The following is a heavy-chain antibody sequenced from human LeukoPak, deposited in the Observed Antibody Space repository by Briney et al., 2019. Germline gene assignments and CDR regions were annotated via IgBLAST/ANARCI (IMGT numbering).Heavy chain of an antibody. V-gene: IGHV4-34*01. J-gene: IGHJ5*02. D-gene: IGHD4-23*01. CDR3: ARGDGGLAGLNWFDP. CDR1: GGSFSGYY. CDR2: INHSGST. Sequence: SETLSLTCAVYGGSFSGYYWSWIRQPPGKGLEWIGEINHSGSTNYNPSLKSRVTLSIDTSKNQFSLKLRSVTPADTGVYYCARGDGGLAGLNWFDPWGPGTLVTVSS.